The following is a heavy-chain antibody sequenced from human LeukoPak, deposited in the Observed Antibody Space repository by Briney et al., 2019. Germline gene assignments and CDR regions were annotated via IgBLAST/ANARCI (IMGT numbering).Heavy chain of an antibody. CDR1: GGSISRYY. CDR3: AGQRYYFDY. V-gene: IGHV4-59*08. Sequence: SETLSLTCTVSGGSISRYYWSWIRQPPGKGLEWIGYIYYSGSTNYNPSLKSRVTISVDTSKNQFSLKLSSVTAADTAVYYCAGQRYYFDYWGQGTLVTVSS. J-gene: IGHJ4*02. CDR2: IYYSGST.